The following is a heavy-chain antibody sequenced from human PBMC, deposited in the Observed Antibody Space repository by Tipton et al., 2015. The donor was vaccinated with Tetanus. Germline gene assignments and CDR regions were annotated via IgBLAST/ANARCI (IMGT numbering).Heavy chain of an antibody. CDR1: GGTFSSYA. J-gene: IGHJ3*02. V-gene: IGHV1-69*12. CDR3: ARTSGILSYGQDHEVSDAFDI. Sequence: VQLVQSGAEVKKPGSSVKVSCKASGGTFSSYAISWVRQAPGQGLEWMGGIIPIFGTANYAQKFQGRVTITADESTSTAYMELSSLRSEDTAVYYCARTSGILSYGQDHEVSDAFDIWGQGTMVTVSS. D-gene: IGHD5-18*01. CDR2: IIPIFGTA.